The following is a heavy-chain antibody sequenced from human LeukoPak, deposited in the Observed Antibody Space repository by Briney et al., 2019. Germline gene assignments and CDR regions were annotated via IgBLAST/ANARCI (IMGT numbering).Heavy chain of an antibody. CDR2: ISGGTT. J-gene: IGHJ4*02. V-gene: IGHV3-49*03. CDR1: GFTFGDYL. Sequence: HSGGSLRLSCTASGFTFGDYLMSWFRQAPGKGLKWIGFISGGTTEYAASVKGRFTISRDDSTSIAYLQMNSLTTEDTAVYYCSRGSGWLSVYWGQGTLVTVSS. D-gene: IGHD6-19*01. CDR3: SRGSGWLSVY.